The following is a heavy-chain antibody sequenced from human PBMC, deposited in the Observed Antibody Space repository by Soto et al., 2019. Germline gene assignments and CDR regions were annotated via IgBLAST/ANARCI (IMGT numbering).Heavy chain of an antibody. CDR2: IYYSGST. J-gene: IGHJ4*02. CDR1: GGSISSSSYY. Sequence: SETLSLTCTVSGGSISSSSYYWSWIRQPPGKGLEWIGYIYYSGSTNYNPSLKSRVTISVDTSKNQFSLKLSSVTAADTAVYYCARLNNWNRPYYFDYWGQGTLVTVSS. V-gene: IGHV4-61*01. CDR3: ARLNNWNRPYYFDY. D-gene: IGHD1-20*01.